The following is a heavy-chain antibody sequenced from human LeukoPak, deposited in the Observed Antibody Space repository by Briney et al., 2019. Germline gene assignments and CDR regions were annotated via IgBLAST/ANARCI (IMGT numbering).Heavy chain of an antibody. J-gene: IGHJ4*02. V-gene: IGHV3-48*03. CDR1: GFTFISYE. CDR3: ASAGHGFWSGYFDY. Sequence: PGGSLRLSCAASGFTFISYEMNWVRQAPGKGLEWVSYISSSGSTIYYADSVKGRFTVSRDNAKNSLYLQMNSLRAEDTAVYYCASAGHGFWSGYFDYWGQGTLVTVSS. D-gene: IGHD3-3*01. CDR2: ISSSGSTI.